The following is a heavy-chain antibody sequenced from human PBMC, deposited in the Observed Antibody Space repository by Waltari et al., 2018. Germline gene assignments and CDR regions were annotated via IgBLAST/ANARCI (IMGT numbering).Heavy chain of an antibody. CDR1: GGSVSSGSYY. CDR3: ARVRYDYVWGSYRSDWYFDL. D-gene: IGHD3-16*02. CDR2: IYYSGST. V-gene: IGHV4-61*01. Sequence: QVQLQESGPGLVKPSETLSLTCTVSGGSVSSGSYYWSWIRQPPGKGLEWIGYIYYSGSTNVSPALKSRVTISVDTSKNQFSLKLSSVTAADTAVDYCARVRYDYVWGSYRSDWYFDLWGRGTLVTVSS. J-gene: IGHJ2*01.